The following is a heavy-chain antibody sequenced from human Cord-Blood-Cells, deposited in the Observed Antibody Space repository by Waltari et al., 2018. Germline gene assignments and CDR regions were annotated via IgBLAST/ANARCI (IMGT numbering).Heavy chain of an antibody. CDR3: ARLSGASIFGVVTNYYYYYGMDV. Sequence: VSCKASGYTFTSYGISWVRQAPGQGLEWMGWISAHNGNTNYAQKLQGRVTMTTDTSTSTAYMELRSLRSDDTAVYYCARLSGASIFGVVTNYYYYYGMDVWGQGTTVTVSS. V-gene: IGHV1-18*01. J-gene: IGHJ6*02. CDR1: GYTFTSYG. CDR2: ISAHNGNT. D-gene: IGHD3-3*01.